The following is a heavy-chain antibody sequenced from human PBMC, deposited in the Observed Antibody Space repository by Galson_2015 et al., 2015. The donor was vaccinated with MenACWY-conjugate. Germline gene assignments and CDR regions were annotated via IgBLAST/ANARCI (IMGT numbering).Heavy chain of an antibody. J-gene: IGHJ4*02. D-gene: IGHD3-3*01. Sequence: QSGAEVKKPGESLKISCTGSEYSFTMFWIGWVRQMPGKGLEWLGIIYPPDSDTKYSPSFQGQVTMSADKSITTTYLQWSSLKASDTAMYYCAIAIYDFWSGYSFDYWGQGTQVTVSS. CDR1: EYSFTMFW. V-gene: IGHV5-51*01. CDR3: AIAIYDFWSGYSFDY. CDR2: IYPPDSDT.